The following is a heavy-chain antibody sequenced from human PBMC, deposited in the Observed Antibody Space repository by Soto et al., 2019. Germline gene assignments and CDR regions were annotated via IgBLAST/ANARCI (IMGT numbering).Heavy chain of an antibody. D-gene: IGHD3-16*02. Sequence: EVQLVESGGGLVQPGGSLRLSCADSGFILRNYWMSWVRQAPGMGLQWVASIKEDGSEKYYVDPVKGRFTISRENAKNSLYLQMNSLRAEDTAVYYCAGYRSLGPWGQGILVTVSS. V-gene: IGHV3-7*03. CDR1: GFILRNYW. CDR2: IKEDGSEK. J-gene: IGHJ5*02. CDR3: AGYRSLGP.